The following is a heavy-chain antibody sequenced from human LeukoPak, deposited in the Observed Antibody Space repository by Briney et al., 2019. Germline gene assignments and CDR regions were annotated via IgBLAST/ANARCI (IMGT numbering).Heavy chain of an antibody. CDR2: INGDGSNT. V-gene: IGHV3-74*03. Sequence: GGSLRLSCAASGFTYSSHWMHWVRQAPGKGLVWVSRINGDGSNTTYADSVKGRFTISRDNAKNSLYLQMNSLRAEDTAVYYCARVGDYYDSSAGSFDYWGQGTLVTVSS. CDR3: ARVGDYYDSSAGSFDY. D-gene: IGHD3-22*01. CDR1: GFTYSSHW. J-gene: IGHJ4*02.